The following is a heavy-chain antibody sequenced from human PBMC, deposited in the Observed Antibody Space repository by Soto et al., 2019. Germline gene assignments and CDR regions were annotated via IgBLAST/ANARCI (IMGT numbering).Heavy chain of an antibody. J-gene: IGHJ6*02. D-gene: IGHD1-26*01. V-gene: IGHV3-30-3*01. CDR2: ISYDGSNK. CDR1: GFTFSSYA. Sequence: HPGGSLRLSCAASGFTFSSYAMHWVRQAPGKGLEWVAVISYDGSNKYYADSVKGRFTISRDNSKNTLYLQMNSLRAEDTAVYYCVNGWELPYYYYYGMYVWGQGTTVTVSS. CDR3: VNGWELPYYYYYGMYV.